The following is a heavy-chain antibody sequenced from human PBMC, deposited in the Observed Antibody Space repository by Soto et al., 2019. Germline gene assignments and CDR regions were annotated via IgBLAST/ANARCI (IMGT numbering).Heavy chain of an antibody. D-gene: IGHD2-15*01. CDR1: VGSVSSGSYY. V-gene: IGHV4-61*01. Sequence: SETLSLTCTVSVGSVSSGSYYWVWIRHAPGRGLEWIGYIYYSGSTNHNPSLKSRVTISVDTSKNQFSLKLSSVTAADTAVYYCARVCSGGSCYGFYFDYWGQGTLVTVSS. CDR3: ARVCSGGSCYGFYFDY. J-gene: IGHJ4*02. CDR2: IYYSGST.